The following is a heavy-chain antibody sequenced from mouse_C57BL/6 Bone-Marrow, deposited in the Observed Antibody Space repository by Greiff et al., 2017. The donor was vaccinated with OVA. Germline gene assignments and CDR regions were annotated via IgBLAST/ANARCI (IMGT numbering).Heavy chain of an antibody. CDR3: ARKPSTVVATKAMDY. Sequence: QVQLKESGPGLVQPSQSLSITCTVSGFSLTSYGVHWVRQSPGKGLEWLGVIWSGGSTDYNAAFISRLSISKDNSKSQVFFKMNSLQADDTAIYYCARKPSTVVATKAMDYWGQGTSVTVSS. CDR2: IWSGGST. D-gene: IGHD1-1*01. CDR1: GFSLTSYG. J-gene: IGHJ4*01. V-gene: IGHV2-2*01.